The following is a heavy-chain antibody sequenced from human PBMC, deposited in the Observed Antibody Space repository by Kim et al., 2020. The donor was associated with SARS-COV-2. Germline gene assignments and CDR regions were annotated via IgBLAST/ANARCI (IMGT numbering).Heavy chain of an antibody. CDR2: GGST. J-gene: IGHJ6*02. V-gene: IGHV3-66*01. Sequence: GGSTFYADSVKGRFTISRDNSKNTRYLQMNGLRAEDTAVYYCARESYGMDVWGQGTTVTVSS. CDR3: ARESYGMDV.